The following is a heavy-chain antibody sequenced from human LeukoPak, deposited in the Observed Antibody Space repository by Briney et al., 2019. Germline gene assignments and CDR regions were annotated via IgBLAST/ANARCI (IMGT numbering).Heavy chain of an antibody. J-gene: IGHJ6*03. D-gene: IGHD3-10*01. CDR2: IYYSGST. Sequence: SETLSLTCTVSGGSLSSGSYYWGWIRQPPGKGLEWIGSIYYSGSTYYNPSLKSRVTISVDTSKNQFSLKLSSVTAADTAVYYCASIGSGSYLLGYYYYYMDVWGKGTTVTISS. CDR1: GGSLSSGSYY. V-gene: IGHV4-39*01. CDR3: ASIGSGSYLLGYYYYYMDV.